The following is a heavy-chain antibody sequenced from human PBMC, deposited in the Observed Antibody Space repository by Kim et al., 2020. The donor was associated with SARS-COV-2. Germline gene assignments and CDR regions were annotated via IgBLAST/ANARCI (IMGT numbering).Heavy chain of an antibody. J-gene: IGHJ4*02. CDR3: ARLGAAAVLFYFDY. D-gene: IGHD6-13*01. V-gene: IGHV5-51*01. Sequence: SPSFQGKVTTPADKSISTAYMQWSSLKASDTAMYYCARLGAAAVLFYFDYWGQGTLVTVSS.